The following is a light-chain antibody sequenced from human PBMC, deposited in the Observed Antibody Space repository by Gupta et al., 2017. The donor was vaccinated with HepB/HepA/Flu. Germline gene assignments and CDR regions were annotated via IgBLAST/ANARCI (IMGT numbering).Light chain of an antibody. CDR2: RSS. CDR3: QQNNSYSET. Sequence: DIQMTQSPSTLSASVGDRVTITCRASQSVSHWLAWYQQKPGQAPRLLIQRSSKLESGVPSRFRGSGSGTXFTLTIXSLQPDDFATYYCQQNNSYSETFGXGTKVEI. J-gene: IGKJ1*01. V-gene: IGKV1-5*03. CDR1: QSVSHW.